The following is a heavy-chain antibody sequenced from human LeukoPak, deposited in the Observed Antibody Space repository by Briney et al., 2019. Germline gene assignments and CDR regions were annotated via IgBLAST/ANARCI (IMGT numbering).Heavy chain of an antibody. D-gene: IGHD1-14*01. CDR3: ARPTSRPYYYYYYMDV. J-gene: IGHJ6*03. V-gene: IGHV3-48*03. Sequence: GGSLRLSCAASGFTFSSYEMNWVRQAPGKGLEWVSYISSSGNAIYYADSVKGRFTISRDNAKNSLYLQMNSLRAEDTAVYYCARPTSRPYYYYYYMDVWGKGTTVTVSS. CDR2: ISSSGNAI. CDR1: GFTFSSYE.